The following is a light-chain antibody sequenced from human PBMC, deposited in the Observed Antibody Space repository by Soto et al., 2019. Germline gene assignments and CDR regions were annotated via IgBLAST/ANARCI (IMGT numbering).Light chain of an antibody. J-gene: IGKJ1*01. CDR3: QQYNSYPVT. CDR1: QSISSY. V-gene: IGKV1-39*01. CDR2: AAS. Sequence: DIHMTLSASSLSASVGYRVTITCRASQSISSYLNWYQQKPGKAPKLLIYAASSLQSGVPSRFSGSGSGTEFTLTISSLQPDDFATYYCQQYNSYPVTFGRGTKWIS.